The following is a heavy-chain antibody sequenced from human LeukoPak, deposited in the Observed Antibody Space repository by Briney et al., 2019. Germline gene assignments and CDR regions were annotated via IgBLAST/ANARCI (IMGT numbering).Heavy chain of an antibody. V-gene: IGHV4-39*07. CDR1: GGSISSSSYY. J-gene: IGHJ5*02. CDR3: ARDYKSVYYGSGSLNWFDP. CDR2: IYTSGST. D-gene: IGHD3-10*01. Sequence: SETLSLTCTVSGGSISSSSYYWGWIRQPPEKGLEWIGRIYTSGSTNYNPSLKSRVTMSVDTSKNQFSLKLSSVTAADTAVYYCARDYKSVYYGSGSLNWFDPWGQGTLVTVSS.